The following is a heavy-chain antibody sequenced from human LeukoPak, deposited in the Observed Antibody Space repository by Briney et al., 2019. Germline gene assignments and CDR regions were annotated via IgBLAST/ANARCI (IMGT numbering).Heavy chain of an antibody. Sequence: GASVKVSCKASGGTFSSYAISWVRQAPGQGLEWMGGIIPIFGTANYAQKSQGRVTITADESTSTAYMELSSLRSEDTAVYYCARGWVETSSWEEYFDYWGQGTLVTVSS. D-gene: IGHD6-13*01. J-gene: IGHJ4*02. V-gene: IGHV1-69*01. CDR2: IIPIFGTA. CDR3: ARGWVETSSWEEYFDY. CDR1: GGTFSSYA.